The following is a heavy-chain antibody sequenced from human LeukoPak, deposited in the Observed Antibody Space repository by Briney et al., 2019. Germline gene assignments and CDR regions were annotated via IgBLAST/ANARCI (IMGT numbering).Heavy chain of an antibody. CDR3: ASYRYDSSGYYHDY. CDR2: IYTSGST. CDR1: GGSISSYY. J-gene: IGHJ4*02. Sequence: PSETLSLTCTVSGGSISSYYWSWIRQPAGKGLEWIGRIYTSGSTNYNPSPKSRVTMSVDTSKNQFPLKLSSVTAADTAVYYCASYRYDSSGYYHDYWGQGTLVTVSS. D-gene: IGHD3-22*01. V-gene: IGHV4-4*07.